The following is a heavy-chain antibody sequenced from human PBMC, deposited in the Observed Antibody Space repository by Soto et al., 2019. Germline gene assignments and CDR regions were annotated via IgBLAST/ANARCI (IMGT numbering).Heavy chain of an antibody. CDR2: IGGSGASI. D-gene: IGHD3-22*01. J-gene: IGHJ4*02. Sequence: GGSLRLSCATSGFPFSAFAMNWVRHAPGKGLEWVSGIGGSGASIYYADSVKGRFTISRDNSKNTVYLQMNSLRAEDTAVYYCAKSPGMYYYDSSGYYHYDYWGQGILVTVS. CDR3: AKSPGMYYYDSSGYYHYDY. CDR1: GFPFSAFA. V-gene: IGHV3-23*01.